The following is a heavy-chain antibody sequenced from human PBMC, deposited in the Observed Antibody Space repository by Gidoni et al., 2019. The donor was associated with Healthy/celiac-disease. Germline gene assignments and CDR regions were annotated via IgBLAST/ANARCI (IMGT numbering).Heavy chain of an antibody. V-gene: IGHV3-66*02. CDR2: IYSGGST. J-gene: IGHJ4*02. CDR3: AAAVRGVIIGY. CDR1: GFTVSSNY. D-gene: IGHD3-10*01. Sequence: EVQLVESGGGLVQPGGSLRLSCAASGFTVSSNYMSWVRQAPGKGLEWVSVIYSGGSTYYADSVKGRFTISRDNSKNTLYLQMNSLRAEDTAVYYCAAAVRGVIIGYWGQGTLVTVSS.